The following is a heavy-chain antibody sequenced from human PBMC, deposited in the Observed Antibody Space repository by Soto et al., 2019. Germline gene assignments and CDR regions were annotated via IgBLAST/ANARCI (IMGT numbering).Heavy chain of an antibody. V-gene: IGHV4-34*01. J-gene: IGHJ4*02. CDR1: GGSFSGFY. Sequence: QVQLQQWGAGLLKPSETLSLTCAISGGSFSGFYSTWIRQPPGQGLETIGEITLIGITHYSPSLKRRVTISLDTSKSLFSLNLSSVSAAEAAVYYCTRGYALNLHTPHYWGQGALVTVSS. CDR2: ITLIGIT. CDR3: TRGYALNLHTPHY. D-gene: IGHD2-15*01.